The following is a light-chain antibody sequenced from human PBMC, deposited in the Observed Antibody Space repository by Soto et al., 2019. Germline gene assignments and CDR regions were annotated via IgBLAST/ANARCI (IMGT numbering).Light chain of an antibody. J-gene: IGKJ2*02. V-gene: IGKV1-5*03. CDR3: QQYNSFPCT. Sequence: DIQMTQSPSTLSASVGDRVTITCRASQSLSSWLAWYQQKPGKAPNLLIYKASSLESGVPSRFSGSGSGPEFTLTISSLQPDDFATYYCQQYNSFPCTFGQGTKLEIK. CDR1: QSLSSW. CDR2: KAS.